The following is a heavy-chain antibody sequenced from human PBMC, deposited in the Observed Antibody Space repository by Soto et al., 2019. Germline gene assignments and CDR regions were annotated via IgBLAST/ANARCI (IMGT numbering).Heavy chain of an antibody. CDR1: AFTFSRYW. D-gene: IGHD6-13*01. V-gene: IGHV3-74*01. J-gene: IGHJ5*02. Sequence: PRGSLRLSCAASAFTFSRYWMHWDRQPPGNGQVWVSRINTDGSSTSYADSVKGRFTISRDNAKNTLYLQMNSLRAEDTAVYYCARDLGVAARWFDPWGQGTLVTVSS. CDR2: INTDGSST. CDR3: ARDLGVAARWFDP.